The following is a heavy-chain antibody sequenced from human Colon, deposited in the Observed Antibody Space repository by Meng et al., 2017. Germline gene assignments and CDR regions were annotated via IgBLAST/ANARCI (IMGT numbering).Heavy chain of an antibody. CDR2: FHFTGST. Sequence: QVKEVGPGLLKPPQTLSLTVTVSGGCMSIGTNSWGWIRQPPGKGLEWIGTFHFTGSTYYNPSLKSRVTMSADTAKNQFSLKLTSVTAADTAVYYCARQPTGYPNWFDPWGQGILVTVAS. CDR1: GGCMSIGTNS. CDR3: ARQPTGYPNWFDP. J-gene: IGHJ5*02. D-gene: IGHD3-9*01. V-gene: IGHV4-39*07.